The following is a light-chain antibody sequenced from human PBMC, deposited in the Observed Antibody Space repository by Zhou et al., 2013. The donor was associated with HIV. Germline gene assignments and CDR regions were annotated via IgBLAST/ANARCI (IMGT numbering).Light chain of an antibody. J-gene: IGKJ4*01. V-gene: IGKV1-39*01. CDR1: QSISSY. CDR3: QQSYSLLT. Sequence: DIQMTQSPSSLSASVGDRVTITCRASQSISSYLNWYQQKPGKAPKLLIYAASSLQSGVPSRFSGSGSGTDFTLTISSLQPEDFATYYCQQSYSLLTFGGGTKLEIK. CDR2: AAS.